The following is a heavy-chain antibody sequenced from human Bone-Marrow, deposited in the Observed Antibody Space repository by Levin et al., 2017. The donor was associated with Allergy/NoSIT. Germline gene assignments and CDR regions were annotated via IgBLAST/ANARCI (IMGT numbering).Heavy chain of an antibody. CDR2: ISATGGTA. CDR3: AKPTPVLTKYYYYYGMDV. J-gene: IGHJ6*02. CDR1: GFIFKNFA. Sequence: GSLRLSCSASGFIFKNFAMNWVREAPGKGLEWVSHISATGGTANYADSVKGRFTVSRDNSNNTLYLQMNRLKAEDTAIYYCAKPTPVLTKYYYYYGMDVWGQGTTVTVSS. V-gene: IGHV3-23*01. D-gene: IGHD3-3*01.